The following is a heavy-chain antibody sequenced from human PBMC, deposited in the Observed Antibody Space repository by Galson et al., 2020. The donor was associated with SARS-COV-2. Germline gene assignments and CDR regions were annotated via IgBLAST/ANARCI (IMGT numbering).Heavy chain of an antibody. J-gene: IGHJ4*02. V-gene: IGHV3-30-3*01. CDR1: GFTYSSYA. CDR3: ARGPRFGELLSPFDS. Sequence: GGSLRLSCAASGFTYSSYAMHWVRQAPGKGLEWVAVISNDGSNRYYADSVKGRFTISRDNSKNTLFLQMNSLRVEDTAVYYCARGPRFGELLSPFDSWGQGTLVTVSS. D-gene: IGHD3-10*01. CDR2: ISNDGSNR.